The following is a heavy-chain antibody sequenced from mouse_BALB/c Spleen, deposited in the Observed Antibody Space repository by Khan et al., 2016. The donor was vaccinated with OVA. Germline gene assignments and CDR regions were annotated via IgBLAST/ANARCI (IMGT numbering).Heavy chain of an antibody. CDR3: AREAYRYDEYYFDY. V-gene: IGHV5-6-5*01. CDR2: ISSGGST. J-gene: IGHJ2*01. CDR1: GFTFSSYV. Sequence: EVELVESGGGSVKPGGSLKLSCAVSGFTFSSYVMSWVRQTPEKRLEWVASISSGGSTHYRDSVEGRFTISRDNDRNILYLQISSLRSEDMAIYYCAREAYRYDEYYFDYWGQGTTLTVSS. D-gene: IGHD2-14*01.